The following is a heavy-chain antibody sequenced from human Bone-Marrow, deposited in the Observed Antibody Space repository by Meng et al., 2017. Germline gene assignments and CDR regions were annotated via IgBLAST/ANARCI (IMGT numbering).Heavy chain of an antibody. Sequence: QVHGVESGTGWRKPGVSLKVACKGSGYHFTGYYMHWVRQAPGQGLEWMGRINPNSGGTNYAQKFQGRVTMTRDTSISTAYMELSRLRSDDTAVYYCENWNDGLLNYWGQGTLVTVSS. CDR1: GYHFTGYY. CDR3: ENWNDGLLNY. D-gene: IGHD1-1*01. CDR2: INPNSGGT. J-gene: IGHJ4*02. V-gene: IGHV1-2*06.